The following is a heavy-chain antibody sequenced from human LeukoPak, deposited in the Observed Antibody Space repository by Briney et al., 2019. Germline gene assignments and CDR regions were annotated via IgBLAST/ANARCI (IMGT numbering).Heavy chain of an antibody. J-gene: IGHJ4*02. CDR2: INQEGTEK. CDR1: GFAFSDYW. D-gene: IGHD6-6*01. Sequence: PGGSLRLSCAASGFAFSDYWTSWVRQAPGKGLKWVASINQEGTEKYYVDSLKGRFTISRDNAKNSVYLQMNSLRVEDTAVYYCARDLSDSSSGYWGQGTLVTVSS. CDR3: ARDLSDSSSGY. V-gene: IGHV3-7*03.